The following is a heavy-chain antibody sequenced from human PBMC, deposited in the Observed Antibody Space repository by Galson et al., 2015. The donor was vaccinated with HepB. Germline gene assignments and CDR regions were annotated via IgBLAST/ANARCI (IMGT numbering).Heavy chain of an antibody. D-gene: IGHD1-26*01. J-gene: IGHJ4*02. CDR3: ARPCRYYSPSSPDAAEAFYFTN. CDR1: GYSFTSYW. V-gene: IGHV5-51*03. Sequence: QSGAEVKKPGESLKISCKGSGYSFTSYWTAWVRQMPGKGLEWMGIIYPGDSDTRYSPSFQGQVTISADKSISTAYLQWSSLKASDTAIYYCARPCRYYSPSSPDAAEAFYFTNWGQGTLVTVSS. CDR2: IYPGDSDT.